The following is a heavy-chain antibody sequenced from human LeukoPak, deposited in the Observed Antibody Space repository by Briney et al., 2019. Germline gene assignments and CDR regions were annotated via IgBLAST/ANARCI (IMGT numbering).Heavy chain of an antibody. CDR2: FDPEDGET. J-gene: IGHJ5*02. CDR3: ATDYYDSSSYLNWFDP. Sequence: ASVKVSCKVSGYTLTELSMHWVRQAPGKGLEWMGGFDPEDGETIYAQKFQGRVTMTEDTSTDTAYMELSSLRSEDTAVYYCATDYYDSSSYLNWFDPWGQGTLVTVSS. D-gene: IGHD3-22*01. CDR1: GYTLTELS. V-gene: IGHV1-24*01.